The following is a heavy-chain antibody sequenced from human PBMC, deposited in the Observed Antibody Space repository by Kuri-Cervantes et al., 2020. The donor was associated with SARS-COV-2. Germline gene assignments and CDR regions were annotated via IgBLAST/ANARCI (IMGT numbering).Heavy chain of an antibody. D-gene: IGHD2-2*01. J-gene: IGHJ6*03. Sequence: SETLSLTCAVFGGSFSGYYWSWIRQSPGKGLEWIGKINHSGSTNYNPSLSSRVTISVDISKNQFSLRPSSVTAADTAMYYCARGREGVVPATILGLGYFLYFSMDVWGKGTSVTVSS. CDR2: INHSGST. CDR1: GGSFSGYY. CDR3: ARGREGVVPATILGLGYFLYFSMDV. V-gene: IGHV4-34*01.